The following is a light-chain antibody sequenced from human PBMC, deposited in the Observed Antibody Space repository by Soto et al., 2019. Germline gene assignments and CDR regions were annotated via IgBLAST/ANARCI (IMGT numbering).Light chain of an antibody. V-gene: IGKV1-27*01. CDR1: QGIAVY. J-gene: IGKJ4*01. Sequence: DVQMTQSPSSLSASVGDTVTITCRASQGIAVYLAWYQQKPGKPPRLLVFGATLLVSGLPSRFIASGSGTDFALTISSLQSEVAATYYGQRYNSAPRTFGGGTRVEIK. CDR3: QRYNSAPRT. CDR2: GAT.